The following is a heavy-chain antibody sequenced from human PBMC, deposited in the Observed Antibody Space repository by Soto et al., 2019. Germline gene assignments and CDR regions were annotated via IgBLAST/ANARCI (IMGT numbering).Heavy chain of an antibody. J-gene: IGHJ4*02. V-gene: IGHV1-69*04. CDR1: GYTFTSYA. Sequence: SVKVSCKASGYTFTSYAMHWVRQAPGQRLEWMGRIIPILGTANYAQKFQGRVTITADKSTSTAYMELSSLRSEDTAVYYCARGYDSSGTRDYWGQGTLVTVS. CDR3: ARGYDSSGTRDY. CDR2: IIPILGTA. D-gene: IGHD3-22*01.